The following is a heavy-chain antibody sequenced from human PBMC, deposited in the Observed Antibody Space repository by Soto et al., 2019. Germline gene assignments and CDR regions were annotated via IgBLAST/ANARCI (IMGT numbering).Heavy chain of an antibody. J-gene: IGHJ5*02. V-gene: IGHV2-5*02. CDR3: ARRSVSETNYFDP. Sequence: QITLKESGPTLVKPTQTLTLTCTFSGFSLRTNEMGVGWIRQPPGKALEWLALFFWDDDKHTNPSLSARLTITKDTSKNQVVLTMTNMEPVDTATYYCARRSVSETNYFDPWGLGILVTVSS. CDR1: GFSLRTNEMG. CDR2: FFWDDDK.